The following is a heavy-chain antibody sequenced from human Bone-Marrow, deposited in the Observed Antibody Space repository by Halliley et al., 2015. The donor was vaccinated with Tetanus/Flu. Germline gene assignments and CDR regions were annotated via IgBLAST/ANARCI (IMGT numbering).Heavy chain of an antibody. J-gene: IGHJ4*02. V-gene: IGHV4-39*01. Sequence: TLSLTCTVSGASVISTAFYWGWVRQPPGKGLEWIGRIGSAGNTHYDPSFEGRVIIAVDTSKNQFSLSLRSVIAADTAVYYCARHRRGQFGRLLSYYFASWGQGNLVTVSS. CDR1: GASVISTAFY. D-gene: IGHD3-16*02. CDR3: ARHRRGQFGRLLSYYFAS. CDR2: IGSAGNT.